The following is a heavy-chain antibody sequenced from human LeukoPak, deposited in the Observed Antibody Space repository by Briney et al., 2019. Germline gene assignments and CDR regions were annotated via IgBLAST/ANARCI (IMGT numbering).Heavy chain of an antibody. J-gene: IGHJ4*02. CDR1: GFTFSSFT. CDR3: VREAAATLFDY. CDR2: ISSSSRDI. V-gene: IGHV3-21*01. Sequence: PGGSLRLSCAASGFTFSSFTMNWVRQAPGKGLGWVAAISSSSRDIFYADSVKGRFSISRDNTQNSLSLQMNSLRAEDTAVYYCVREAAATLFDYWGQGTLVTVSS. D-gene: IGHD1-26*01.